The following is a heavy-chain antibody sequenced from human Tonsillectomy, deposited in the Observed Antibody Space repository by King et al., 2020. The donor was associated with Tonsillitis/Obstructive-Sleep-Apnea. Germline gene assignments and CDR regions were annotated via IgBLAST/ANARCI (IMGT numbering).Heavy chain of an antibody. D-gene: IGHD3-10*01. J-gene: IGHJ6*02. V-gene: IGHV1-69*10. Sequence: QLVQSGAEVKKPGSSVKVSCKASGGTFRSYAISWVRQAPGQGLEWMGGIIPFLGIANYAQKFQGRVTIIADKSTTTAYMELSSLRSEDTAVYYCARGGGDVTTIYHYGMDVWGQGTTVTVSS. CDR2: IIPFLGIA. CDR1: GGTFRSYA. CDR3: ARGGGDVTTIYHYGMDV.